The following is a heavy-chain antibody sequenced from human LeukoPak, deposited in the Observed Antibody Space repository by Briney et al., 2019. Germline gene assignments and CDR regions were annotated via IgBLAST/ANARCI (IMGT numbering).Heavy chain of an antibody. CDR3: ARDSLSGSSGWSYYYYYYMDV. CDR1: GYTFTGYY. V-gene: IGHV1-2*02. D-gene: IGHD6-19*01. CDR2: INPNSGGT. Sequence: GASVKVSCKASGYTFTGYYMHWVRQAPGQGLEWMGWINPNSGGTNYAQKFQGRVTMTRDTSISTAYMELSRLRSDDTAVYYCARDSLSGSSGWSYYYYYYMDVWGKGTTVTVSS. J-gene: IGHJ6*03.